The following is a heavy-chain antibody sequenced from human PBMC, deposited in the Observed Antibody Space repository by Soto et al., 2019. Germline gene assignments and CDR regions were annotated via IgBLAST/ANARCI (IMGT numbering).Heavy chain of an antibody. J-gene: IGHJ5*02. Sequence: SETLSLTCTVSGSSISSYYWSWIRQPPGKGLEWIGYIYYSGSTNYNPSLKSRVTISVDTSKNQFSLKLSSVTAADTAVYYCARVNDFWTGYYSTNWFDPWGQGTLVTVSS. CDR1: GSSISSYY. D-gene: IGHD3-3*01. V-gene: IGHV4-59*01. CDR2: IYYSGST. CDR3: ARVNDFWTGYYSTNWFDP.